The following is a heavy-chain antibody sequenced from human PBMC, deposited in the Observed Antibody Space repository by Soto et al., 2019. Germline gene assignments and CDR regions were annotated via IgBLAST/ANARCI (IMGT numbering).Heavy chain of an antibody. V-gene: IGHV3-15*01. CDR3: TTELYYYDSSGYDFGGMDV. J-gene: IGHJ6*02. CDR2: IKSKTDGGTT. Sequence: PGGSLRLSCAASGFTFSNAWMSWFRQAPGKGLEWVGRIKSKTDGGTTDYAAPVKGRFTISRDDSKNTLYLQMNSLKTEDTAVYYCTTELYYYDSSGYDFGGMDVWGQGTTVT. D-gene: IGHD3-22*01. CDR1: GFTFSNAW.